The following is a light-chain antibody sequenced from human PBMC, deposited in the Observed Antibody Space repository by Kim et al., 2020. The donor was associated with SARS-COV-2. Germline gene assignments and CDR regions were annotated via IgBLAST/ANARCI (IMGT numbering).Light chain of an antibody. V-gene: IGKV3-11*01. J-gene: IGKJ2*01. CDR1: QSVSSY. Sequence: ELVLTQSPATMSLSPGERATLSCRASQSVSSYLAWYQQKPGQAHRLLIYDASNKATGIPARFSGSGSGTDFTLTISSLDPEDFAVYYCQQRSNWPPMYTVGQGTKLEI. CDR2: DAS. CDR3: QQRSNWPPMYT.